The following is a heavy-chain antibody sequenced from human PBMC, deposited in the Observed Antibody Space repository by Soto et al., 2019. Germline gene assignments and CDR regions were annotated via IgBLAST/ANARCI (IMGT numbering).Heavy chain of an antibody. CDR1: GFTFSSYA. D-gene: IGHD3-10*01. V-gene: IGHV3-23*01. Sequence: GGSLRLSCAASGFTFSSYAMSWVRQAPGKGLEWVSAISGSGGSTYYADSVKGRFTISRDNSKNTLYLQMNSLRAEDTAVYYCAKVPSKKVLWFGDMRTLDYWGQGTLVTVSS. CDR2: ISGSGGST. CDR3: AKVPSKKVLWFGDMRTLDY. J-gene: IGHJ4*02.